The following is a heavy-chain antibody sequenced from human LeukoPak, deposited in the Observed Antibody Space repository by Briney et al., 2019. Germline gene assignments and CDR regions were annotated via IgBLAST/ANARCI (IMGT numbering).Heavy chain of an antibody. Sequence: SETLSLTCTVSGYSISSGYYWGWIRQPAGKGLEWIGRIYSSGSTNYNPSLKSRVTMSVDTSKNQFSLKVRSVTAADTAMYYCARGDSSGFARPFDYWGQGTLVTVSS. J-gene: IGHJ4*02. CDR2: IYSSGST. CDR3: ARGDSSGFARPFDY. D-gene: IGHD3-22*01. V-gene: IGHV4-4*07. CDR1: GYSISSGYY.